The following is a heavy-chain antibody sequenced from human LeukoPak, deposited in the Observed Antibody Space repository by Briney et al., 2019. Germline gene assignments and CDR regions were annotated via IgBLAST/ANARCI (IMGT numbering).Heavy chain of an antibody. Sequence: ASVTISCKASGYTFTDYYMHWVQQAPGKGLEWMGRVDPEDGETIYAEKFQGRVTITADTSTDTAYMELSSLRSEDTAVYYCATDLRGGYCSSTSCYRGYWGQGTLVTVSS. CDR3: ATDLRGGYCSSTSCYRGY. V-gene: IGHV1-69-2*01. J-gene: IGHJ4*02. D-gene: IGHD2-2*01. CDR1: GYTFTDYY. CDR2: VDPEDGET.